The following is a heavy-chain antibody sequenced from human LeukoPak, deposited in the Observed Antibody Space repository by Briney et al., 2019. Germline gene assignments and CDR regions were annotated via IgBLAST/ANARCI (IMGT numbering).Heavy chain of an antibody. J-gene: IGHJ3*01. CDR2: INSDGSST. V-gene: IGHV3-74*01. CDR3: ARETPRKYYDILTGTPPIG. CDR1: GFTFSSYW. Sequence: GGSLRLSCAASGFTFSSYWMHWVRQAPGRGLVWVSRINSDGSSTSYADSVKGRFTISRDNAKNTLYLQMNSLRAEDTAVYYCARETPRKYYDILTGTPPIGWGQGTMVTVSS. D-gene: IGHD3-9*01.